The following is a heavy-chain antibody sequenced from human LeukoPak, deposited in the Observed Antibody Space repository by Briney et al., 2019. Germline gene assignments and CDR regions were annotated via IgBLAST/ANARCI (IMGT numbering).Heavy chain of an antibody. J-gene: IGHJ4*02. CDR2: VYYSGSS. Sequence: SETLSLTCTVSGGSVSSDEYYWSWVRQHPGKGLEWIGYVYYSGSSYYIPPLESRVTMSVEVSKNQFSLELRSVTAADTAVYYCARVKVLRFLEWFLDFWGQGALVTVSS. CDR1: GGSVSSDEYY. D-gene: IGHD3-3*01. CDR3: ARVKVLRFLEWFLDF. V-gene: IGHV4-31*03.